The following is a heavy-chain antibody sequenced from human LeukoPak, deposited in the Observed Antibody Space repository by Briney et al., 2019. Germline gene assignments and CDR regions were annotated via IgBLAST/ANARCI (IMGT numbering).Heavy chain of an antibody. CDR2: ISYDGSNK. Sequence: GGSLRLSCAASGFTFSSYGMHWVRQAPGKGLEWVAVISYDGSNKYYADSVKGRFTISRDNSKNTLYLQMNSLRAEDTAVYYCATFTRGVWFGELRFDPWGQGTLATVSS. CDR1: GFTFSSYG. D-gene: IGHD3-10*01. CDR3: ATFTRGVWFGELRFDP. J-gene: IGHJ5*02. V-gene: IGHV3-30*03.